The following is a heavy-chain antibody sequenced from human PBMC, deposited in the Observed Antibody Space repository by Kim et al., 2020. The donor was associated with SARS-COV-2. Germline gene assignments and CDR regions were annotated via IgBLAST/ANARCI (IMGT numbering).Heavy chain of an antibody. CDR1: GFTFSDYY. CDR3: ARDFLSSSGWYGRDAFDI. CDR2: ISSSGSTI. J-gene: IGHJ3*02. V-gene: IGHV3-11*04. D-gene: IGHD6-19*01. Sequence: GGSLRLSCAASGFTFSDYYMSWIRQAPGKGLEWVSYISSSGSTIYYADSVKGRFTISRDNAKNSLYLQMNSLRAEDTAVYYCARDFLSSSGWYGRDAFDIWGQGTMVTVSS.